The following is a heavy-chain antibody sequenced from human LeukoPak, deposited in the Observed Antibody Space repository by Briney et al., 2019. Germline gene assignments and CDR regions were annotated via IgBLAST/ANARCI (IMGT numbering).Heavy chain of an antibody. CDR3: ARDRVSGLIATRPPGY. CDR1: GFAFSTYA. Sequence: PGGSLRLSCGASGFAFSTYAMHWVRQAPGKGLEWVAVIWYGGSNKYYADSVKGRFTIPRDNSKNTLYLQMNSLRAEDTAVYYCARDRVSGLIATRPPGYWGQGTLVTVSS. CDR2: IWYGGSNK. D-gene: IGHD6-6*01. V-gene: IGHV3-33*08. J-gene: IGHJ4*02.